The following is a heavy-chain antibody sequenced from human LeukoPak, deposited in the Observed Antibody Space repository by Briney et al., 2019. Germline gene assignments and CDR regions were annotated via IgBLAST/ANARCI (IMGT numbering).Heavy chain of an antibody. Sequence: GGSLRLSCAASGFTFSSYWMSWVRQAPGKGLEWVANIKQDGSEKYYVDSVKGRFTISRDNAKNSLYLQMNSLRAEDTAVYYCASVLRFLEWEAESYGMGVWGQGTTVTVSS. CDR1: GFTFSSYW. J-gene: IGHJ6*02. D-gene: IGHD3-3*01. CDR3: ASVLRFLEWEAESYGMGV. V-gene: IGHV3-7*01. CDR2: IKQDGSEK.